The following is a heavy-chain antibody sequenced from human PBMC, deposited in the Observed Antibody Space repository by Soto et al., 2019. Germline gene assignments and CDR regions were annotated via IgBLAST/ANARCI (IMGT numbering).Heavy chain of an antibody. CDR2: FDPEDGET. Sequence: ASVKVSCKVSGYTLTELSMHWVRQAPGKGLEWMGGFDPEDGETIYAQKFQGRVTMTEDTSTDTAYMELSSLRSEDTAVYYCAKEYKLLGGFDYWGQXTLVTVSS. V-gene: IGHV1-24*01. CDR1: GYTLTELS. J-gene: IGHJ4*02. CDR3: AKEYKLLGGFDY. D-gene: IGHD2-2*01.